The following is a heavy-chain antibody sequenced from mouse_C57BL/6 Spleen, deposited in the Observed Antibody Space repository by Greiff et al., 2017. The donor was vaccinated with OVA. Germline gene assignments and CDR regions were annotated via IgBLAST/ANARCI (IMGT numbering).Heavy chain of an antibody. CDR2: ISDGGSYT. CDR1: GFTFSSYA. V-gene: IGHV5-4*01. Sequence: EVKLMESGGGLVKPGGSLKLSCAASGFTFSSYAMSWVRQTPEKRLEWVATISDGGSYTYYPDNVKGRLTISRDNAKNNLYLQMSHLKSEDTAMYYCARDRGTDWYFDVWGTGTTVTVSS. D-gene: IGHD3-1*01. CDR3: ARDRGTDWYFDV. J-gene: IGHJ1*03.